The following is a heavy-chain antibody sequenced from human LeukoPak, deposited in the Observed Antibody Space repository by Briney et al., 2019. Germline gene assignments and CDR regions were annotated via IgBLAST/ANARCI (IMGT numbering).Heavy chain of an antibody. CDR1: GYSISSGYY. J-gene: IGHJ4*02. Sequence: PSETLSLTCAVSGYSISSGYYWGWIRQPPGKGLEWIGSIYHSGSTYYNPSLKSRVTISVDTSKNQFSLTLSSVTAADTAVYYCARLRSSEYYFDYWGQGTLVTVSS. CDR3: ARLRSSEYYFDY. V-gene: IGHV4-38-2*01. CDR2: IYHSGST. D-gene: IGHD2-15*01.